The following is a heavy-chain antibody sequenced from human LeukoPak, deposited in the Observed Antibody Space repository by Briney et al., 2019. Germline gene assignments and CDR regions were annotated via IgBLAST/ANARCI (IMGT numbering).Heavy chain of an antibody. CDR1: GFTFSSYA. CDR2: ISGSGGAT. V-gene: IGHV3-23*01. CDR3: AKVPVFSLTISEVVTDDAFDI. D-gene: IGHD3-3*01. Sequence: PGGSLRLSCAASGFTFSSYAMSWVRQAPGKGLEWVSSISGSGGATYYADSVKGRFTISRDNSKNTLHLQMNSLRAEDTAVYYCAKVPVFSLTISEVVTDDAFDIWGQGTRVTVSS. J-gene: IGHJ3*02.